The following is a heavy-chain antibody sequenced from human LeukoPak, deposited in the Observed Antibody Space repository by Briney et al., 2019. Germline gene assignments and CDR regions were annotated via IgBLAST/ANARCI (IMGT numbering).Heavy chain of an antibody. Sequence: GGSLRLSCAVSGFTFSSYSMNWVRQAPGKGLEWVSSISSSSNYIYHADSVKGRFTISRDNAKNSLYLQMNSLRAEDTAVYYCARDLRLDFWGQGTPVTVSS. J-gene: IGHJ4*02. CDR3: ARDLRLDF. CDR1: GFTFSSYS. CDR2: ISSSSNYI. V-gene: IGHV3-21*01.